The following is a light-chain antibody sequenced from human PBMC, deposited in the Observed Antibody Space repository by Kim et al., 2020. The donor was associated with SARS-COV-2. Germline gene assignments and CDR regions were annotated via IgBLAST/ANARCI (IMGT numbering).Light chain of an antibody. V-gene: IGLV2-23*02. CDR3: CSYAGSVV. CDR2: EVS. Sequence: PGQLITIAFTGTSRYVGSYNFVSWYQQHPGKAPKLMIYEVSKRPSGVSNRFSGSKSGNTASLTISGLQAEDEADYYCCSYAGSVVFGGGTQLTVL. CDR1: SRYVGSYNF. J-gene: IGLJ2*01.